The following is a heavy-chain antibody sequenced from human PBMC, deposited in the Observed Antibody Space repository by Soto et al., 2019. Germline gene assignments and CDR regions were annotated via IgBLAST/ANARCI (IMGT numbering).Heavy chain of an antibody. CDR3: ARGHSSNWTPFDY. CDR1: GFTLSSYR. V-gene: IGHV3-21*01. D-gene: IGHD6-13*01. Sequence: EVQLVESGGGLVKPGGSLRLSCAASGFTLSSYRMNWVRQAPGKGLEWVSSISVSSSYIYSADSVKGRFTISRDNAKNTLYLQMNSLRAEDPAVYYCARGHSSNWTPFDYWGQGALVTVSS. CDR2: ISVSSSYI. J-gene: IGHJ4*02.